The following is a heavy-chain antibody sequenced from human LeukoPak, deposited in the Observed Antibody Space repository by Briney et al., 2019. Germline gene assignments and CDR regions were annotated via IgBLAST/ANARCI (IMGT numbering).Heavy chain of an antibody. Sequence: ASVKVSCKASGGTFSSYAISWVRQAPGQGLEWMGRIIPILGIANYAQKFQGRVTITADKSTGTAYMELSSLRSEDTAVYYCARSIAAASGGYYGMDVWGQGTTVTVSS. D-gene: IGHD6-13*01. V-gene: IGHV1-69*04. J-gene: IGHJ6*02. CDR1: GGTFSSYA. CDR3: ARSIAAASGGYYGMDV. CDR2: IIPILGIA.